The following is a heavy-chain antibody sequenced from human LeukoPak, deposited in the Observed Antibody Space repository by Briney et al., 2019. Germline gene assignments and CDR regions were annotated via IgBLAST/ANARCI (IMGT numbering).Heavy chain of an antibody. V-gene: IGHV3-30-3*01. Sequence: SGRSLRLSCAASGFTFSSYAMHWVRQAPGKGLEWVAVISYDGSNKYYADSVKGRFTISRDNSKNTLYLQMNSLRAEDTAVYYCARDSSSWYFDYWGQGTLVTVSP. D-gene: IGHD6-13*01. CDR3: ARDSSSWYFDY. J-gene: IGHJ4*02. CDR2: ISYDGSNK. CDR1: GFTFSSYA.